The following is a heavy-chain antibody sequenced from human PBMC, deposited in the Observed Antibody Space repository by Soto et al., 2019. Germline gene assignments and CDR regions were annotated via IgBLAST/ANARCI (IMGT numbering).Heavy chain of an antibody. V-gene: IGHV4-39*07. J-gene: IGHJ4*02. Sequence: SETLSLTCTVTGDSISSRSYYWGWIRQPPGKGLEWIGSIYYSGSTYNNPSLRSRVSMSIDTSKDQFSLKLSSVTPADTAVYYCARAEEEYDFWSGFPLVDYWGQGTLVTVSS. CDR2: IYYSGST. CDR3: ARAEEEYDFWSGFPLVDY. D-gene: IGHD3-3*01. CDR1: GDSISSRSYY.